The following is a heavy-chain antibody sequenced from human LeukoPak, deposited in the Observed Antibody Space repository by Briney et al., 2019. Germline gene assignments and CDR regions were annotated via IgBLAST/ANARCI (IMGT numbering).Heavy chain of an antibody. CDR3: ARAPYYYGSSSFDP. J-gene: IGHJ5*02. CDR1: GYTLSELV. CDR2: FDPADNET. Sequence: ASVKVSCKVSGYTLSELVMHWVRQAPGKGLEWMGRFDPADNETIYAQKFQGRVTMTRDMSTSTVYMELSSLRSEDTAVYYCARAPYYYGSSSFDPWGQGTLVTVSS. D-gene: IGHD3-10*01. V-gene: IGHV1-24*01.